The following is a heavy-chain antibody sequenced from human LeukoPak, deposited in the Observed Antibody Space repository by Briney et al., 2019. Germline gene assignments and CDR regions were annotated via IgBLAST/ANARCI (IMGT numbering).Heavy chain of an antibody. Sequence: PGGSLRLSCAASGFTFSGYAMHWVRQAPGKGLEWVAVISYDGSNKYYADSVKGRFTISRDNSKNTLYLQMNSLRAEDTAVYYCARDLYSGSYYYGMDVWGQGTTVTVSS. J-gene: IGHJ6*02. CDR2: ISYDGSNK. CDR1: GFTFSGYA. CDR3: ARDLYSGSYYYGMDV. V-gene: IGHV3-30-3*01. D-gene: IGHD1-26*01.